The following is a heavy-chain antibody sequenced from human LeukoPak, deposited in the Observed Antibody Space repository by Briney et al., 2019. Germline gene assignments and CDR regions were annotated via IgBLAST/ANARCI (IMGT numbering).Heavy chain of an antibody. CDR3: ARNLYYYDSSGYYYY. J-gene: IGHJ4*02. CDR2: IYTGGST. CDR1: GFTVSSNY. Sequence: TGGSLRLSCAASGFTVSSNYMSWVRQAPGKGLEWVPAIYTGGSTYYAGSVKGRFTISRDNSKNTLYLQMNSLRAEDTAVYYCARNLYYYDSSGYYYYWGQGTLVTVSS. V-gene: IGHV3-66*01. D-gene: IGHD3-22*01.